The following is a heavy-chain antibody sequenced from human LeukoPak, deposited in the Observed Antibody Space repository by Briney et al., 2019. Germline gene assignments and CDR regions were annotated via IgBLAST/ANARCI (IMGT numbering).Heavy chain of an antibody. CDR2: IYYSGST. Sequence: PSETLSLTCTVSGVSISSYYWSWIRQPPGKGLEWIGYIYYSGSTNYNPSLKSRVTISVDTSKNQFSLKLSSVTAADTAVYYCARAYYYDSSGYWPLPDAFDIWGQGTMVTVSS. CDR1: GVSISSYY. J-gene: IGHJ3*02. V-gene: IGHV4-59*08. D-gene: IGHD3-22*01. CDR3: ARAYYYDSSGYWPLPDAFDI.